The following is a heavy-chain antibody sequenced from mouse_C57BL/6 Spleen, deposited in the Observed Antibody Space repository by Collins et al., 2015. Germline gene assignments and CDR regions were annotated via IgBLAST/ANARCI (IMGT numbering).Heavy chain of an antibody. CDR3: ARGGNYSYAMDY. V-gene: IGHV1-52*01. CDR2: IDPSDSET. CDR1: GYTFTSYW. J-gene: IGHJ4*01. D-gene: IGHD2-1*01. Sequence: QVQLQQPGAELVRPGSSVKLSCKASGYTFTSYWMHWVKQRPIQGLEWIGNIDPSDSETHYNQKFKDKATLTVDKSSSTAYMQLSSLTSEDSAVYYCARGGNYSYAMDYWGQGTSATVSS.